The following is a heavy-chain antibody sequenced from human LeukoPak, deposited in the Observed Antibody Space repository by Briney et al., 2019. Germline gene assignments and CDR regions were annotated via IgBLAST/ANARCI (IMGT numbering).Heavy chain of an antibody. D-gene: IGHD3-10*01. V-gene: IGHV1-8*01. CDR2: MNPNSGNT. J-gene: IGHJ6*02. CDR3: ARAGFGDHTKLRRTYYYYYGMDV. CDR1: GYTFTSYD. Sequence: EASVKVSCTASGYTFTSYDINWVRQATGQGLEWMGWMNPNSGNTGYAQKFQGEVTMNRNTSISTAYMELSSLRSEDPAVYYCARAGFGDHTKLRRTYYYYYGMDVWGQGTTVTVSS.